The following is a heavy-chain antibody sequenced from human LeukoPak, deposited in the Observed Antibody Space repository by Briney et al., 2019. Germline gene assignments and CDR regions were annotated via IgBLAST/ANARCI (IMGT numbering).Heavy chain of an antibody. CDR3: ARNVDTARGFDY. Sequence: ASVTVSCKASGYTFTGYYMHWVRQAPGQGLEWMGWINPNSGGTNYAQKFQGWVTMTRDTSISTAYMELSRLRSDDTAVYYCARNVDTARGFDYWGQGTLVTVSS. D-gene: IGHD5-18*01. V-gene: IGHV1-2*04. CDR1: GYTFTGYY. CDR2: INPNSGGT. J-gene: IGHJ4*02.